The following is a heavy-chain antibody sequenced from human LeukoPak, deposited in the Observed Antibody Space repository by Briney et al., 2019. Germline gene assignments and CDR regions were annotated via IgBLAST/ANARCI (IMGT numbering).Heavy chain of an antibody. D-gene: IGHD3-10*01. CDR1: GFTFSSYW. CDR3: TTAMVRGVIIAGSYYYGMDV. Sequence: AGGSLRLSCAASGFTFSSYWLSWVRQAPGKGLEWVGRIKSKTDGGTTDYAAPVKGGFTISRDDSKNTLYLQMNSLKTEDTAVYDCTTAMVRGVIIAGSYYYGMDVWGKGTTVTASS. J-gene: IGHJ6*04. V-gene: IGHV3-15*01. CDR2: IKSKTDGGTT.